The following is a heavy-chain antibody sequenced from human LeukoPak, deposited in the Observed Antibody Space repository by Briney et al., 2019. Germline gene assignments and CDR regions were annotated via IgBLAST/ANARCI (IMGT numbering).Heavy chain of an antibody. CDR2: IYYGGST. CDR3: ARGRQLVSY. V-gene: IGHV4-59*01. CDR1: GGSISSYY. Sequence: SETLSLTCTVSGGSISSYYWSWIRQPPGKGLEWIGYIYYGGSTNYNPSLKSRVTISVDTSKNQFSLKMSSVIAADTAVYYCARGRQLVSYWGQGTLVTVSS. D-gene: IGHD6-6*01. J-gene: IGHJ4*02.